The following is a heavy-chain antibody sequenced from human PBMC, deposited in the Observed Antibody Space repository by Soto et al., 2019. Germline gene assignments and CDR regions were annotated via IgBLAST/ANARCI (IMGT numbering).Heavy chain of an antibody. Sequence: SCKASGFTVSSNYMSFVRQAPGKGLERVTDIYSGGSTYYADSVKGRFTISRDNSKNTLYLQMNSLRAEDTAVYYCAREGGKVAYYYGSGGLYYYYGMDVRGQGTTVTASS. CDR1: GFTVSSNY. CDR3: AREGGKVAYYYGSGGLYYYYGMDV. J-gene: IGHJ6*02. V-gene: IGHV3-66*01. CDR2: IYSGGST. D-gene: IGHD3-10*01.